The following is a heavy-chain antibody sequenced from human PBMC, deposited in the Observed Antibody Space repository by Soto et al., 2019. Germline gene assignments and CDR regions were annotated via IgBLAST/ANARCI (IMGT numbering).Heavy chain of an antibody. Sequence: SETLSLTCTVSGASISGFYWSWIRKSAGKGLEWIGRIYATGTTDYNPSLKSRVMMSVDTSKKQFSLKLRSVTAADTAVYYWVRDGTKTLGAWFDPWGQG. CDR2: IYATGTT. D-gene: IGHD1-1*01. CDR1: GASISGFY. J-gene: IGHJ5*02. CDR3: VRDGTKTLGAWFDP. V-gene: IGHV4-4*07.